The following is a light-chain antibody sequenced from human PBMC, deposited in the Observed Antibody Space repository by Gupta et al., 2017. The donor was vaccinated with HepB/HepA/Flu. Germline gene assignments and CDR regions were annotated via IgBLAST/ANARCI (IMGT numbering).Light chain of an antibody. CDR3: QQYGTSPPGLT. CDR2: GAS. Sequence: ELVLTQSPDTLSLSPGERATLSCRASQSVSTSYLTWYQQKPGQAPRLLMYGASDRATGIPDRFSGSGSGTDFTLTISRLEPEDFAVYYCQQYGTSPPGLTFGGGTKVEIK. V-gene: IGKV3-20*01. CDR1: QSVSTSY. J-gene: IGKJ4*01.